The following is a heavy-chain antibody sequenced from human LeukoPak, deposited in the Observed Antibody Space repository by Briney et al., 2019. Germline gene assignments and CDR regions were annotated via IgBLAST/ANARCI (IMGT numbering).Heavy chain of an antibody. V-gene: IGHV3-11*01. CDR3: ARRQSSSWYGYYMDV. CDR2: ISSSGSTI. J-gene: IGHJ6*03. Sequence: GGSLRLSCAASGFTFSDHYMSWIRQAPGKGLEWVSYISSSGSTIYYANSVKGRFTISRDNAKNSLYLQMNSLRAEDTAVYYCARRQSSSWYGYYMDVWGKGTTVTVSS. CDR1: GFTFSDHY. D-gene: IGHD6-13*01.